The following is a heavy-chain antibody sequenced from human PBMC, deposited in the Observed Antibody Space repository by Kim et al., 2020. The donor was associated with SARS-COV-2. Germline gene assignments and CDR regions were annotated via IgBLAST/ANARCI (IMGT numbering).Heavy chain of an antibody. J-gene: IGHJ3*02. Sequence: LKRRITISVDTSKNQFSLKLSSVTAADTAVYYCASTNYYDSSGAEGAFDIWGQGTMVTVSS. V-gene: IGHV4-39*07. CDR3: ASTNYYDSSGAEGAFDI. D-gene: IGHD3-22*01.